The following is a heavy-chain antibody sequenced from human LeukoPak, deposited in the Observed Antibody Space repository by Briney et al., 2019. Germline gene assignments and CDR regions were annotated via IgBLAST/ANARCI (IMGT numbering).Heavy chain of an antibody. CDR2: IYHSGST. Sequence: PSETLSLTCTVSGYSISSGYYWGWIRQPPGKGLEWIGSIYHSGSTYYNPSLKSRVTISVDTSKNQFSLKLSSVTAADTAVYYCARGLAYGSGSQYFDYWGQGTLVTVSS. CDR3: ARGLAYGSGSQYFDY. V-gene: IGHV4-38-2*02. CDR1: GYSISSGYY. J-gene: IGHJ4*02. D-gene: IGHD3-10*01.